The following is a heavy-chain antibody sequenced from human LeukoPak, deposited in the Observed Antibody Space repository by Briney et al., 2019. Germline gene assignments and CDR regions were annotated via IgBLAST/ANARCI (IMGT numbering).Heavy chain of an antibody. D-gene: IGHD3-22*01. Sequence: SETLSLTCTVSGGSISGYYWSWIRQSPEKGLEYIGYIHYSGSTNYNPSLKSRVTISLDTSQNQFSLKLNSVTAADTAVYYCARHGGPSESSGYLYYLECWGHGSLVTVSS. CDR2: IHYSGST. CDR3: ARHGGPSESSGYLYYLEC. CDR1: GGSISGYY. V-gene: IGHV4-59*08. J-gene: IGHJ4*01.